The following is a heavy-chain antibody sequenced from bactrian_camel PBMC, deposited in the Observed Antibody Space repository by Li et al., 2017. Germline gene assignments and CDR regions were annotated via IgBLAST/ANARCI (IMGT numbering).Heavy chain of an antibody. Sequence: VQLVESGGGSVQPGGSLRLSCRGRGYAYNGYCMSWFRQTPGKEREAVAHILSDGTKEYADSVAGRFIISVDTRMNTVEPEDTATYYCAVQFNDYFPPQRFIQNRLGMDYWGKGTQVTVS. J-gene: IGHJ7*01. D-gene: IGHD3*01. CDR1: GYAYNGYC. V-gene: IGHV3S67*01. CDR2: ILSDGTK.